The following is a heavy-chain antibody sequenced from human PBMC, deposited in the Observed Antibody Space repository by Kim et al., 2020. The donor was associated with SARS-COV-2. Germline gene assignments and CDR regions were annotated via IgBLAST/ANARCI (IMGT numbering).Heavy chain of an antibody. J-gene: IGHJ6*02. Sequence: KFQGRVTITADESTSTAYMELSSLRSEDTAVYYCARALSGSYVYYYGMDVWGQGTTVTVSS. CDR3: ARALSGSYVYYYGMDV. D-gene: IGHD1-26*01. V-gene: IGHV1-69*01.